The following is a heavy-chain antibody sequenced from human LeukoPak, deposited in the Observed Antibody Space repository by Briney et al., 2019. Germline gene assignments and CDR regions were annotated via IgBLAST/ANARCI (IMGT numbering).Heavy chain of an antibody. J-gene: IGHJ4*02. D-gene: IGHD2-21*01. V-gene: IGHV1-2*02. CDR3: ARAPYCGGDCYPLNFDY. Sequence: GASVKVSCKASGYTFTGYYMHWVRQAPGQGLEWMGWINPNSGGTNYAQKFQGRVTMTRDTSISTAYMELSRLRSDDTAVYYCARAPYCGGDCYPLNFDYWGQGTLVTVSS. CDR2: INPNSGGT. CDR1: GYTFTGYY.